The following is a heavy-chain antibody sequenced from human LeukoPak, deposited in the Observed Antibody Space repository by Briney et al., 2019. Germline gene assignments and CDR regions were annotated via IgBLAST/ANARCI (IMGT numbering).Heavy chain of an antibody. D-gene: IGHD1-1*01. V-gene: IGHV1-2*04. CDR2: INPNSGGT. J-gene: IGHJ4*02. CDR1: GYTFTGYY. Sequence: ASVKVSCKASGYTFTGYYMHWVRQAPGQGLEWMGWINPNSGGTNYAQKFQGWVTMTRDTSISTAYMELSRLRSDDTAVYYCARAPGADETHWDYWGQGTLVTVSS. CDR3: ARAPGADETHWDY.